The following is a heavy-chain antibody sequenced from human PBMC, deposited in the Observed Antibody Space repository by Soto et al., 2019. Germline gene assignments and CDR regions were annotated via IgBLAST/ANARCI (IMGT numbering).Heavy chain of an antibody. V-gene: IGHV3-13*01. J-gene: IGHJ6*02. CDR2: IVTAGDT. CDR1: GFICSNYD. CDR3: VIDGGGNHGVYYYYSMDV. Sequence: EVQLVESGGGLVQPGGSLRLSCTVSGFICSNYDMHWVRQVPERGREWVSAIVTAGDTYYSGSVKGRFTSSRENAKNSLYLQMNSLRAEDTAVYYCVIDGGGNHGVYYYYSMDVWGQGTTVIVSS. D-gene: IGHD3-16*01.